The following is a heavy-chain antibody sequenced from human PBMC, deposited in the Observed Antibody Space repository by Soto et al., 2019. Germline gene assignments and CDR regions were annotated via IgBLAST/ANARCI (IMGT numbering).Heavy chain of an antibody. J-gene: IGHJ6*02. V-gene: IGHV2-26*01. CDR2: ISSSDEK. CDR1: GFSLSNPRMS. CDR3: ARVLYYGMDV. Sequence: QVTLKESGPVLVKPTETLTLTCTFSGFSLSNPRMSVSWIRQPPGKDLEWLAHISSSDEKSYSTSLRSRLTISKDTSKSQVVLTMTNMDPVDTATYYGARVLYYGMDVWGQGTTVTVSS.